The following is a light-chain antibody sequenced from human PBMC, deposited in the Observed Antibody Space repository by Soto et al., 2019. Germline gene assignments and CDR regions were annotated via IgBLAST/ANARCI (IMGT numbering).Light chain of an antibody. J-gene: IGKJ1*01. V-gene: IGKV1-5*03. CDR3: QQYHSYSRT. Sequence: DIQMTQSPSTLSASVGDRVTITCRASQSISSWLAWYQQKPGKAPKLLIYKASSLESGVPSRFSGSGSGTEFTLTISSLQPDDFATYYCQQYHSYSRTIGQGTKVDIK. CDR1: QSISSW. CDR2: KAS.